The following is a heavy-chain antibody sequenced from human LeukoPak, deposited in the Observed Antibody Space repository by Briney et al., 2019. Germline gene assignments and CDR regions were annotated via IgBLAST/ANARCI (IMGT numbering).Heavy chain of an antibody. J-gene: IGHJ4*02. D-gene: IGHD4-17*01. CDR1: GFTFSSYA. Sequence: GGSLRLSCAVSGFTFSSYAMSWVRQAPGKGLEWVSDISGSGDTTYYADSVKGRFTISRDNSKNTLYLQMNSLRGDDTAVYYCARGDGDYRIDYWGQGTLVTVSS. V-gene: IGHV3-23*01. CDR2: ISGSGDTT. CDR3: ARGDGDYRIDY.